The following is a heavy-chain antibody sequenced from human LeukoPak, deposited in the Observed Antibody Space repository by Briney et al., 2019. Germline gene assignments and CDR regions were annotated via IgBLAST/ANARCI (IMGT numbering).Heavy chain of an antibody. Sequence: PSETLSLTCTVSGGSISGYYWSWIRQPPGKGLEWIGYAHYSGTTNYNPSLKSRATISLDTSKNQFSLKLSSVTAADTAVFYCATADRGVFDYWGQGTLVTVSS. CDR1: GGSISGYY. J-gene: IGHJ4*02. V-gene: IGHV4-59*01. CDR2: AHYSGTT. CDR3: ATADRGVFDY. D-gene: IGHD1-14*01.